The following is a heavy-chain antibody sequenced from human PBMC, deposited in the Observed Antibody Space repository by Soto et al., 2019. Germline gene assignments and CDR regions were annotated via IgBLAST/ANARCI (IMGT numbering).Heavy chain of an antibody. V-gene: IGHV1-8*01. J-gene: IGHJ6*02. CDR3: ARWGVSPYGFDV. Sequence: AAVKVSCKASGYTFITYDISWVRQAPGRGLEWMGWVNPDNGHAGYAQMFQGRVTMTSDISTNTAYMELSGLRVEDTAVYYCARWGVSPYGFDVWGQGATVTVSS. CDR2: VNPDNGHA. CDR1: GYTFITYD. D-gene: IGHD3-10*01.